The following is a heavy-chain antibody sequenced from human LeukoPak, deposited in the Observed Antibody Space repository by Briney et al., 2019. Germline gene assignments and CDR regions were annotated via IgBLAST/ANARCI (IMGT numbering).Heavy chain of an antibody. D-gene: IGHD3-10*01. CDR1: GFTFSTYS. J-gene: IGHJ4*02. V-gene: IGHV3-21*06. Sequence: GGSLRLSCAASGFTFSTYSMQWVRQAPGKGLEWVSSISSITTYIYYSDSVKGRFTISRDNAKNSLYLQVNSLRPEDTAIYYCARGDPAYGSGSFDYWGQGTLVTVSS. CDR3: ARGDPAYGSGSFDY. CDR2: ISSITTYI.